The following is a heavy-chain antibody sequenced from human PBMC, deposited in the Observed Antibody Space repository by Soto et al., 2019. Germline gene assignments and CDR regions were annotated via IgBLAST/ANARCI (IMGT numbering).Heavy chain of an antibody. CDR2: IWYDGSSK. V-gene: IGHV3-33*06. CDR1: GFTFSSYG. J-gene: IGHJ4*02. D-gene: IGHD2-2*01. Sequence: QVQLVESGGGVVQPGRSLRLSCAASGFTFSSYGMHWVRQAPGKGLEWVAMIWYDGSSKYYADSVKGRFTISRDNSKNTLYLQMNSLRAEDTAIYYCAKGYNTSLYAFPDFDYWGQGTLVTVSS. CDR3: AKGYNTSLYAFPDFDY.